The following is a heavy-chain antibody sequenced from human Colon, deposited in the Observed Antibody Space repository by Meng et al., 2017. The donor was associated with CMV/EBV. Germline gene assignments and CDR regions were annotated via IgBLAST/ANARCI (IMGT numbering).Heavy chain of an antibody. J-gene: IGHJ6*02. CDR3: AKYGTKLGSDHYYGLDV. V-gene: IGHV5-51*01. CDR1: EYSLNRLY. D-gene: IGHD3-9*01. CDR2: TFPGGSDV. Sequence: GESLKISRKGFEYSLNRLYLAWVRQLPGKGLEWMGLTFPGGSDVRYSPPFQGQVTISVHTSVTTAYLQWSSLEASDTALYYCAKYGTKLGSDHYYGLDVWGQGTTVTVSS.